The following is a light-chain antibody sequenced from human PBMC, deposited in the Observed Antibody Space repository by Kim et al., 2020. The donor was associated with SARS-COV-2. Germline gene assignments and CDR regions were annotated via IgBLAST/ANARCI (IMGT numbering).Light chain of an antibody. J-gene: IGLJ1*01. CDR3: QSYDSSLSGGV. CDR2: GNN. V-gene: IGLV1-40*01. Sequence: QSVLTQPPSVSGAPGQRLTISCTGSSSNIGAGYDVHWYQQLPGTAPKLLIYGNNNRPSGVPDRFSGSKSGTSASLAITGLQAEDEADYYCQSYDSSLSGGVFGTGTKVTVL. CDR1: SSNIGAGYD.